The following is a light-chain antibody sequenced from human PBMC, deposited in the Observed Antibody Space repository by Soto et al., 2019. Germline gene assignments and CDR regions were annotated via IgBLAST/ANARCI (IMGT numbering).Light chain of an antibody. CDR3: LAFDSSLTGFV. V-gene: IGLV1-40*01. J-gene: IGLJ3*02. CDR1: NSDIGAGYD. Sequence: QSVLTQPPSVAGAPGQRVTISRTGTNSDIGAGYDVHWYQQMPGRPPKLLIYGNSNRPSGIPHRFSGSKSGPSASLAITGLQPADEAAYYRLAFDSSLTGFVFCGGTELTVL. CDR2: GNS.